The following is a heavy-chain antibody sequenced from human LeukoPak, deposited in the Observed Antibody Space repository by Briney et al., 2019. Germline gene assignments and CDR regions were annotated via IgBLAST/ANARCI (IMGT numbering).Heavy chain of an antibody. CDR3: AKDPHSSSSPFDY. CDR1: GFTFSNYA. CDR2: ISDSGDST. J-gene: IGHJ4*02. V-gene: IGHV3-23*01. Sequence: GGSLRLSCAASGFTFSNYAMNWVRQAPGKGLEWVSVISDSGDSTYYADSVKGRFTISRDNSKNTLYLQMNSLRAEDTAVYYCAKDPHSSSSPFDYWGQGTLVTVSS. D-gene: IGHD6-6*01.